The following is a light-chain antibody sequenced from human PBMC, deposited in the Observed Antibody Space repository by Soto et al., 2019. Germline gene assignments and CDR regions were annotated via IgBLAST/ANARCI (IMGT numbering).Light chain of an antibody. J-gene: IGLJ2*01. V-gene: IGLV2-14*03. CDR3: SSYTSSSTVV. CDR2: DVS. CDR1: SSDVGAYNY. Sequence: QSALTQPASVSGSPGQSITISCTGTSSDVGAYNYVSWYQQHPGKAHKLMIYDVSNRPSGVSNRFSGSKSVNTASLTISGLQAEDEADYYCSSYTSSSTVVFGGGTKLTVL.